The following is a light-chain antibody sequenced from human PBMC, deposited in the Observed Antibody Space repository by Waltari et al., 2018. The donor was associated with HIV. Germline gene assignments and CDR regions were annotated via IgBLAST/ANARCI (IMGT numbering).Light chain of an antibody. Sequence: SALTQPPSASGSPGQSVTISCTGTSSHVGGYNHVSRYQQNPGKAPKPMIYEVTKRPSGVPDRFSGSKSGNTASLTVSGLQAEDEADYYCSSYAGSSNLRVFGGGTKLTVL. CDR3: SSYAGSSNLRV. CDR1: SSHVGGYNH. J-gene: IGLJ2*01. CDR2: EVT. V-gene: IGLV2-8*01.